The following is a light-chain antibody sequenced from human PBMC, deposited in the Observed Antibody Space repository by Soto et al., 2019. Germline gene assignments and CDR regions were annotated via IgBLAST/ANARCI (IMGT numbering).Light chain of an antibody. CDR2: GAS. J-gene: IGKJ1*01. CDR1: QSVTNNY. Sequence: EIVLTQSPDTLSLSPGERVTLSCRASQSVTNNYLAWYQQKPGQGPRLLIHGASSRAADTPYRFSGRGSGTDFTLTISRLEPEDLALYYCHQDGATPGTFGHGTKLDIK. CDR3: HQDGATPGT. V-gene: IGKV3-20*01.